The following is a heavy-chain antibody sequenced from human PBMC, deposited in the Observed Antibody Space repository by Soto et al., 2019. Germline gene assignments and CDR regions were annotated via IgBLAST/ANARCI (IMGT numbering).Heavy chain of an antibody. CDR3: ARQGRYGHYQVYGMDV. CDR2: THPGDSET. Sequence: GESLKISCKGSGESFNTYWLAWVRQMPVKGLEWMGITHPGDSETRYSPSFEGQVTISADKSISTAYLQWSSLKASDTALYHCARQGRYGHYQVYGMDVWGQGTTATVSS. CDR1: GESFNTYW. D-gene: IGHD2-15*01. J-gene: IGHJ6*02. V-gene: IGHV5-51*01.